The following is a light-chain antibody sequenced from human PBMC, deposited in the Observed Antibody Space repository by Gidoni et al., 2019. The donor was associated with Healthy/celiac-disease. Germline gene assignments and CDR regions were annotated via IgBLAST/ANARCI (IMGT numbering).Light chain of an antibody. Sequence: DTQMTQSPSSLSASVGDRVTITCRASQSISSYLNWYQQKPGKAPKLLIYAASSLQSGVPSRFSGSGSGTGFTLTISSLQPEDFATYYCQQSYSTRWTFGQGTKVEIK. CDR1: QSISSY. V-gene: IGKV1-39*01. CDR3: QQSYSTRWT. J-gene: IGKJ1*01. CDR2: AAS.